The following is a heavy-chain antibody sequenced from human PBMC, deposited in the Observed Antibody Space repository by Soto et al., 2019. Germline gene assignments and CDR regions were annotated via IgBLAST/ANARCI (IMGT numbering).Heavy chain of an antibody. CDR3: ARKYQVPHGDADYDYNMDV. J-gene: IGHJ6*02. Sequence: QVQLVQSGAEVKKPGSSVKVSCKASGGTFNTYAISWVRQAPGQGLEWMGGVIPIFGTTKYAQKFQGRVTITADESTTTAYIAESSLRSEDTAVYYCARKYQVPHGDADYDYNMDVWGQGTTVTVSS. CDR2: VIPIFGTT. CDR1: GGTFNTYA. D-gene: IGHD2-2*01. V-gene: IGHV1-69*01.